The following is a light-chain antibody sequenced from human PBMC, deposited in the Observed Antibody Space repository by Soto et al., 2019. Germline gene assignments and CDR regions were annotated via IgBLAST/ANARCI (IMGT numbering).Light chain of an antibody. Sequence: QSVLTQPASVSGSPGQSITISCTGTSSDVGGYNYVSWYQQHPGKAPKLMIYEVSNRPSGVSNRFSGSKSGNTASLTISGLQAEDEADYYCSSYTNSGVPHVAFGGGTQLTVL. CDR3: SSYTNSGVPHVA. J-gene: IGLJ2*01. CDR1: SSDVGGYNY. V-gene: IGLV2-14*01. CDR2: EVS.